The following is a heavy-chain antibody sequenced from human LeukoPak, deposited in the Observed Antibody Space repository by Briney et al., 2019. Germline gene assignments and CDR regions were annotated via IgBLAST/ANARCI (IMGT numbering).Heavy chain of an antibody. D-gene: IGHD3-3*01. J-gene: IGHJ5*02. V-gene: IGHV3-21*01. CDR2: ISSSSSYI. CDR3: ARDLNYDFWSGYPRYLFDP. Sequence: GGSLRLSCAASGFTFSSYSMNWVRQAPGKGLEWVSSISSSSSYIYYADSVKGRFPISRDNAKNSLYLQMNSLRAEDTAVYYCARDLNYDFWSGYPRYLFDPWGQGTLVTVSS. CDR1: GFTFSSYS.